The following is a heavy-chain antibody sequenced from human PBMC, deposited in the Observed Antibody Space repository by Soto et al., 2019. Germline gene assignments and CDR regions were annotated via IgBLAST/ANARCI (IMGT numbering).Heavy chain of an antibody. CDR1: GYTFSQYG. V-gene: IGHV1-18*01. J-gene: IGHJ4*02. CDR2: VSVDNGDT. Sequence: QVQLVQSGGEVKKPGASVKVSCKASGYTFSQYGISWVRQAPGQGLEWMAWVSVDNGDTNYAQKFQGRATMTTDTATSTAYMELKSLKSDDTALYSCARFRTEHSQLSYYFDAWGQGTLVTVSS. CDR3: ARFRTEHSQLSYYFDA. D-gene: IGHD2-2*01.